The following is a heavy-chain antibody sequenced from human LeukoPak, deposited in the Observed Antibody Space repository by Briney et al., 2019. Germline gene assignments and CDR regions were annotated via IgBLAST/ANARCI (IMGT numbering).Heavy chain of an antibody. Sequence: GGSLRLSCAASGFTFSSYWMHWVRQAPGKGLVWASRINSDGSSTSYADSVKGRFTISRDNAKNTLYLQMNSLRAEDTAVYYCARGEYYDFWSGLVYGMDVWGQGTTVTVSS. J-gene: IGHJ6*02. CDR1: GFTFSSYW. CDR2: INSDGSST. CDR3: ARGEYYDFWSGLVYGMDV. D-gene: IGHD3-3*01. V-gene: IGHV3-74*01.